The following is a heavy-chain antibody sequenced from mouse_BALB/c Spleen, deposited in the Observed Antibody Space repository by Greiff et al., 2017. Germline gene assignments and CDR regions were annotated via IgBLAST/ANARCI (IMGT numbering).Heavy chain of an antibody. CDR2: IWTGGGT. D-gene: IGHD2-14*01. V-gene: IGHV2-9-2*01. CDR3: VRGEVRAWFAY. J-gene: IGHJ3*01. CDR1: GFSLTSYD. Sequence: QVQLKESGPGLVAPSQSLSITCTVSGFSLTSYDISWIRQPPGKGLEWLGVIWTGGGTNYNSAFMSRLSISKDNSKSQVFLKMNSLQTDDTAIYYCVRGEVRAWFAYWGQGTLVTVSA.